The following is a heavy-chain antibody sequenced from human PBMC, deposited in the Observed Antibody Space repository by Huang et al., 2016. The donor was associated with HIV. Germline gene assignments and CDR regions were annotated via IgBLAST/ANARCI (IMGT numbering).Heavy chain of an antibody. CDR2: TYPGDSDL. J-gene: IGHJ3*01. CDR3: ARGATLTGNTNFFDV. V-gene: IGHV5-51*03. CDR1: GYTFTNSW. D-gene: IGHD3-9*01. Sequence: EVQLVQSGAEVKKPGESLKISCKGSGYTFTNSWIGWVRQMPGKGVEWMGLTYPGDSDLRYSPSFQGQVTISADKSISTAYLLWSTLEASDTAMYYCARGATLTGNTNFFDVWGQGTMVSVSS.